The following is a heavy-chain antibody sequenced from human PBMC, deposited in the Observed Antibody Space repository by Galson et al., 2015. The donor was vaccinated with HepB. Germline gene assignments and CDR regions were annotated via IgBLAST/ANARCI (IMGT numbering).Heavy chain of an antibody. CDR2: IRSKANSYAT. J-gene: IGHJ6*03. V-gene: IGHV3-73*01. D-gene: IGHD3-22*01. CDR1: GFTFSGSP. CDR3: TRQGYYDNSGYLYYYYMDV. Sequence: SLRLSCAASGFTFSGSPMHWVRQASGKGLEWVGRIRSKANSYATAYAASVKGRFTISRDDSKNTAYLQMNSLKTEDTAVYHCTRQGYYDNSGYLYYYYMDVWGKGTTVTVSS.